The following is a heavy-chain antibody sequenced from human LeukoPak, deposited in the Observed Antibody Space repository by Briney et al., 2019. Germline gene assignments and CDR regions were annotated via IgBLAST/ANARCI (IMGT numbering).Heavy chain of an antibody. CDR2: ISSSSSYI. CDR1: GFTFSSYS. CDR3: ARAAYCGGDCYSPPYFQH. Sequence: GGSLRLSCAVSGFTFSSYSMNWVRQAPGKGLEWVSSISSSSSYIYYADSVKGRFTISRDNAKNSLYLQMNSLRAEDTAVYYCARAAYCGGDCYSPPYFQHWGQGTLVTVSS. D-gene: IGHD2-21*02. V-gene: IGHV3-21*01. J-gene: IGHJ1*01.